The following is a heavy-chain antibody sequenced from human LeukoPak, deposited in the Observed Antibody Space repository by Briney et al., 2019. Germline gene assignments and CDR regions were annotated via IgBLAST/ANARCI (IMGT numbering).Heavy chain of an antibody. CDR1: GFTFRSYW. J-gene: IGHJ4*02. CDR2: IKQDGSEK. D-gene: IGHD4-17*01. V-gene: IGHV3-7*01. CDR3: ARAVTTGVIIDY. Sequence: PGGSLRLSCVVPGFTFRSYWMSWVRQAPGKGLEWVANIKQDGSEKYYVDSVKGRFTISRDNAKNSLFLQMNRLRAEDTAVYYCARAVTTGVIIDYWGQGTLVTVSS.